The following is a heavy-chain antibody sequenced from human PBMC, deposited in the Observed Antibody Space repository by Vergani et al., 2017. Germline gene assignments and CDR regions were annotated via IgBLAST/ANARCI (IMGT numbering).Heavy chain of an antibody. D-gene: IGHD3-9*01. Sequence: QLVQSGAEVKKPGASVKVSCKASGFTFTSSAVQWVRQARGQRLEWIGWIVVGSGNTNYAQQFQERVTITRDMSTSTAYMELSRLRSEDTAVYYCAADSKYYDIWTGYYYYMDVWGKGTTVTVSS. CDR3: AADSKYYDIWTGYYYYMDV. CDR1: GFTFTSSA. V-gene: IGHV1-58*01. CDR2: IVVGSGNT. J-gene: IGHJ6*03.